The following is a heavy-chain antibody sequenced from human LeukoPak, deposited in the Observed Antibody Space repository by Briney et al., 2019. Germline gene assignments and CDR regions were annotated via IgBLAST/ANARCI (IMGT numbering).Heavy chain of an antibody. D-gene: IGHD3-10*01. Sequence: PSETLSLTCAVYGGSFSGYYWSWIRQPPGKGLEWIGEINHSGSTNYNPSLKSRVTISVDTSKNQFSLKLSSVTAADTAVYYCARLLVRGVINPYYYYMDVWGKGTTVTVSS. V-gene: IGHV4-34*01. CDR1: GGSFSGYY. J-gene: IGHJ6*03. CDR2: INHSGST. CDR3: ARLLVRGVINPYYYYMDV.